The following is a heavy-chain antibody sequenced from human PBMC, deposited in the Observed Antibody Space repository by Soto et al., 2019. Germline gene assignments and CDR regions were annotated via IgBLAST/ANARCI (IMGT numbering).Heavy chain of an antibody. CDR2: INPNSGGT. Sequence: ASVKASCKASGYAFTGYYMGWVRQAPGQGLEWMGWINPNSGGTNYAQKFQGWVTMTRDTSISTAYMELSRLRSDDTAVYYCARGIDYGAHYAFDIWGQGTMVTVS. D-gene: IGHD4-17*01. CDR1: GYAFTGYY. V-gene: IGHV1-2*04. CDR3: ARGIDYGAHYAFDI. J-gene: IGHJ3*02.